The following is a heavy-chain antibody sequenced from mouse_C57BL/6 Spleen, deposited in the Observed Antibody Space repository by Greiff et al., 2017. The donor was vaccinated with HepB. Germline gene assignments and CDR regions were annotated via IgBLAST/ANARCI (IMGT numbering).Heavy chain of an antibody. D-gene: IGHD2-1*01. CDR2: ISDGGSYT. CDR1: GFTFSSYA. CDR3: ARGYGNYVRYFDY. Sequence: EVQLVESGGGLVKPGGSLKLSCAASGFTFSSYAMSWVRQTPEKRLEWVATISDGGSYTYYPDNVKGRFTISRDNAKNNLYLQMSHLKSEDTAMYDCARGYGNYVRYFDYWGQGTTLTVSS. J-gene: IGHJ2*01. V-gene: IGHV5-4*01.